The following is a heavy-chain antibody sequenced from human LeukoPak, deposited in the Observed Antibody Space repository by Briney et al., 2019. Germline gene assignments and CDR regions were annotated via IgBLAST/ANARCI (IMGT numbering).Heavy chain of an antibody. D-gene: IGHD3-22*01. CDR2: INHSGST. Sequence: PSETLSLTCAVYGVSFSGYNWSWIRQPPGKGLEWTGEINHSGSTNYNPSLKSRVTMSVDTSKNQFSLNLTSVTAADTAVYYCASSYYYDSPGYYFGYWGQGTLVPVSS. V-gene: IGHV4-34*01. CDR3: ASSYYYDSPGYYFGY. J-gene: IGHJ4*02. CDR1: GVSFSGYN.